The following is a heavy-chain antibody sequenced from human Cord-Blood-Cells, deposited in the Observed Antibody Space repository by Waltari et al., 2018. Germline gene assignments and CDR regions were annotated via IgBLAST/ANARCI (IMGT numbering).Heavy chain of an antibody. CDR3: ARLPWGDGYEGY. V-gene: IGHV4-39*01. CDR2: IYYSGST. J-gene: IGHJ4*02. D-gene: IGHD5-12*01. Sequence: QLQLQESGAGLAKPSETLSPTCTVPGGSVSSSSYSWAWIRQPPGKGLEWIGSIYYSGSTYYNPSLKSRVTISVDTSKNQFSLKLSSVTAADTAVYYCARLPWGDGYEGYWGQGTLVTVSS. CDR1: GGSVSSSSYS.